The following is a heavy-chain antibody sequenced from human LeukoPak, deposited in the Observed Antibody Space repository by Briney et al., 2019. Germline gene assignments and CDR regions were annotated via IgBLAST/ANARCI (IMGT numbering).Heavy chain of an antibody. D-gene: IGHD5-12*01. J-gene: IGHJ6*03. CDR1: GYTFTSYG. Sequence: GASVMVSCKTSGYTFTSYGISWVRQAPGQGLEWMGWISAYNGNTNYAQKVQGRVTMTTDTSTSTAYMELRSLRSDDTAVYYCARDTRGIVATTPKTNYYYYYMDVWGKGTTVTVSS. CDR3: ARDTRGIVATTPKTNYYYYYMDV. CDR2: ISAYNGNT. V-gene: IGHV1-18*01.